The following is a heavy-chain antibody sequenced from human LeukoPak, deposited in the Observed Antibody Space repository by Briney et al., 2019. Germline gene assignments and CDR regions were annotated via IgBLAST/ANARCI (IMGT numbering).Heavy chain of an antibody. D-gene: IGHD4-11*01. J-gene: IGHJ4*02. Sequence: GASVKVSCKASGYTFTSYGVTWVRQAPGQGLEWMGWISAYNGNTNYAQKLQGRVTMTTDTSTSTAYMELRSLRSDDTAVYYCARDYSKYVYYFDCWGQGTLVTVSS. CDR1: GYTFTSYG. CDR2: ISAYNGNT. V-gene: IGHV1-18*01. CDR3: ARDYSKYVYYFDC.